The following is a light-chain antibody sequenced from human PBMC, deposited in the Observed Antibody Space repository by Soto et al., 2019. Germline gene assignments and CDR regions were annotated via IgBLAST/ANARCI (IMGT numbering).Light chain of an antibody. Sequence: DIQVTQSPSTLSASVGDRVTITCRARQSIRGWLAWYQQKPGKAPKLMIYDASSLESGVPSRFSGSGSGTEFTLTISSLQPDDFATYDCQQYNTYRTFGQGTKVDI. CDR3: QQYNTYRT. CDR2: DAS. J-gene: IGKJ1*01. CDR1: QSIRGW. V-gene: IGKV1-5*01.